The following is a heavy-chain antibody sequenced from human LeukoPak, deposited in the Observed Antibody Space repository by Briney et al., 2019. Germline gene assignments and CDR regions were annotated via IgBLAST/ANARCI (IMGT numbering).Heavy chain of an antibody. CDR3: ARSRVATTHYYYYGMDV. CDR2: ISNSGATI. D-gene: IGHD5-12*01. V-gene: IGHV3-48*03. CDR1: GFTFSYYE. Sequence: PGGSLRLSCAASGFTFSYYEMNWVRQAPGKGLEWVSYISNSGATIYYADSVKGRFTISRDNAKNSLYLQMNSLRAEDTAVYYCARSRVATTHYYYYGMDVWGQGTTVTVSS. J-gene: IGHJ6*02.